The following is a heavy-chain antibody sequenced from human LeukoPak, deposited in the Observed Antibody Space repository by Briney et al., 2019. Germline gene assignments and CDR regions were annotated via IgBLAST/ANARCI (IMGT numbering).Heavy chain of an antibody. J-gene: IGHJ4*02. CDR2: IYNSGST. CDR1: GDSVSSYY. D-gene: IGHD3-9*01. CDR3: ARGRFDPLTGYEYYHDY. Sequence: SETLSLTCTVSGDSVSSYYWSWIRQPPGKGLEWIGYIYNSGSTNYNPSLKSRVTISVDTSKNQFSLKLSSVTAADTAVYYCARGRFDPLTGYEYYHDYWGQGTLVTVSS. V-gene: IGHV4-59*08.